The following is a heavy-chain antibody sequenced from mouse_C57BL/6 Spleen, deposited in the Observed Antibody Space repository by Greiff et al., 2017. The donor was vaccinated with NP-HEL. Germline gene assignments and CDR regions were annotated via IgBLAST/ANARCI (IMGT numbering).Heavy chain of an antibody. CDR2: INPNNGGT. V-gene: IGHV1-26*01. CDR1: GYTFTDYY. J-gene: IGHJ2*01. Sequence: EVQLQQSGPELVKPGASVKISCKASGYTFTDYYMNWVKQSHGKSLEWIGDINPNNGGTSYNQKFKGKATLTVDKSSSTAYMELRSLTSEDSAVYYCASGYYGISYWGQGTTLTVSS. D-gene: IGHD1-1*01. CDR3: ASGYYGISY.